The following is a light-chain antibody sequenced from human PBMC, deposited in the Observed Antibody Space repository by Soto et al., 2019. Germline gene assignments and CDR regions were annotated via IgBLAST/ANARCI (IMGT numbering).Light chain of an antibody. V-gene: IGLV2-18*02. Sequence: QSALTQPPSVSGSPGQSVTISCTGTGSDIGSYNRVSWYQQPPGTAPKLMVYEVSNRPSGVPDRFSGSKSGNTASLTISGLQAEDEADYYCSSYTRSSTYVFGTGTKVTVL. J-gene: IGLJ1*01. CDR3: SSYTRSSTYV. CDR1: GSDIGSYNR. CDR2: EVS.